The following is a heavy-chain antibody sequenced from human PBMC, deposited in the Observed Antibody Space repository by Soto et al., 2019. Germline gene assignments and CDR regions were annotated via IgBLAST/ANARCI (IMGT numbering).Heavy chain of an antibody. V-gene: IGHV3-33*01. CDR3: ARGPVEMATTTEYFQH. CDR2: IWYDGSNK. J-gene: IGHJ1*01. CDR1: GFTFSSYG. Sequence: QVQLVESGGGVVQPGRSLRLSCAASGFTFSSYGMHWVRQAPGKGLEWVAVIWYDGSNKYYADSVKGRFTISRDNSKNTLYLQMHSLRAEDTAVYYCARGPVEMATTTEYFQHWGQGTLVTVSS. D-gene: IGHD5-12*01.